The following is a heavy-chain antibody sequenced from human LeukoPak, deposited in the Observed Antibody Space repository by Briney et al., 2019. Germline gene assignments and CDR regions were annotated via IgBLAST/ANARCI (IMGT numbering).Heavy chain of an antibody. CDR1: GCTFTSYY. V-gene: IGHV1-46*01. Sequence: GASVKVSCKASGCTFTSYYMHWVRQAPGQGLEWMGIINPSGGSTSYAQKFQGRVTMTRDTSTSTVYMELSSLRSEDTAVYYCARDFKAYYYDSSGHQRGYYYYGMDVWGQGTTVTVSS. J-gene: IGHJ6*02. CDR2: INPSGGST. D-gene: IGHD3-22*01. CDR3: ARDFKAYYYDSSGHQRGYYYYGMDV.